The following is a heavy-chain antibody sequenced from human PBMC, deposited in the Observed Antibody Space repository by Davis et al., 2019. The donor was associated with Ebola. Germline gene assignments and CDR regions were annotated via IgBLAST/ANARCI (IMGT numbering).Heavy chain of an antibody. D-gene: IGHD3-10*01. CDR2: ISNSGLTI. J-gene: IGHJ5*02. V-gene: IGHV3-11*01. CDR3: ARDRAGSGLPFDP. CDR1: GFSFSDYF. Sequence: GGSLRLSCETSGFSFSDYFMSWIRQAPGKGPEWIASISNSGLTIEYAASLKGRFTISRVNAENTLYLQMNSLGAEDTAVYYCARDRAGSGLPFDPRGQGTLVTVSS.